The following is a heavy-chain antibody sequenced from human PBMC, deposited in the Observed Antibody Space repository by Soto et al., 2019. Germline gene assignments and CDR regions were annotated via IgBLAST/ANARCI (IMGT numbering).Heavy chain of an antibody. CDR3: ARTEWIQLWKNYYYYYGMGV. Sequence: SETLSLTCAVYGGSFSGYYWSWIRQPPGKGLEWIGEINHSGSTNYNPSLKGRVTISVDASKNQFSLKLSAVTAADTAVYYCARTEWIQLWKNYYYYYGMGVWGQGATVTVS. CDR1: GGSFSGYY. V-gene: IGHV4-34*01. D-gene: IGHD5-18*01. CDR2: INHSGST. J-gene: IGHJ6*02.